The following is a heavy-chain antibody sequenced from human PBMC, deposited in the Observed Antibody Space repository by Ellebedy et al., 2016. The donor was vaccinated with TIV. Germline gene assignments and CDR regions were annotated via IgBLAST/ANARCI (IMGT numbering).Heavy chain of an antibody. D-gene: IGHD3-10*01. V-gene: IGHV1-18*01. J-gene: IGHJ5*02. CDR2: ISVYNGNT. CDR1: GYTFTSYG. CDR3: ARVGIIMIRGVKNWFDP. Sequence: AASVKVSCKASGYTFTSYGISWARQAPGQGLERMGWISVYNGNTNYAQKFQGRVTMTRDTSINTTYMELSRLRPDDTAVYFCARVGIIMIRGVKNWFDPWGQGTLITVSS.